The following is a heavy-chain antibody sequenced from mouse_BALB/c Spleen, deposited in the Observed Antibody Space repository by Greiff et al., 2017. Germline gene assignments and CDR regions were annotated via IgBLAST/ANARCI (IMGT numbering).Heavy chain of an antibody. J-gene: IGHJ2*01. CDR2: ISSGGSYT. CDR3: AREGADY. Sequence: EVQWVESGGGLVKPGGSLKLSCAASGFTFSSYAMSWVRQSPEKRLEWVAEISSGGSYTYYPDTVTGRFTISRDNAKNTLYLEMSSLRSEDTAMYYCAREGADYWGQGTTLTVSS. V-gene: IGHV5-9-4*01. CDR1: GFTFSSYA.